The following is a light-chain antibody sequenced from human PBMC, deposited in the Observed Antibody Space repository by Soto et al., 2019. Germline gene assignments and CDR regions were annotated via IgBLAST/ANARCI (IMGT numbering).Light chain of an antibody. J-gene: IGKJ3*01. CDR3: QQYDDWPFT. Sequence: EIVMTQSPATLSLSPGERATLSCRAIQSVSINLAWFQQKPGQAPRLLIYGTSTRATGIPARFSGSGSVSGTEFTLTISSLQPEDFAVYYCQQYDDWPFTFGPGTKVDIK. CDR1: QSVSIN. V-gene: IGKV3-15*01. CDR2: GTS.